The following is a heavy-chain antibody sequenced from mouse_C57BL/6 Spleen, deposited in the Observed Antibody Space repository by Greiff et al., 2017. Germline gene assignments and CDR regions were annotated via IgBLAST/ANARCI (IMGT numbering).Heavy chain of an antibody. CDR1: GYTFTSYW. D-gene: IGHD2-5*01. V-gene: IGHV1-50*01. CDR2: IDPSDSYT. Sequence: QVQLQQPGAELVKPGASVKLSCKASGYTFTSYWMQWVKQRPGQGLEWIGEIDPSDSYTNYNQKFKGKATLTVDTSSSTAYMQLSSLTSEDSAVYYWAVASHSNRAWFAYWGQGTLVTVSA. J-gene: IGHJ3*01. CDR3: AVASHSNRAWFAY.